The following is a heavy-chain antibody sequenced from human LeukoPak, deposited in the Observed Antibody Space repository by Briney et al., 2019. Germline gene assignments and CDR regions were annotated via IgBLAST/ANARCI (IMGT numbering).Heavy chain of an antibody. CDR1: GVSFSGYY. V-gene: IGHV4-34*01. CDR3: ARGRYFDWLLSYYFDC. Sequence: SRTLSLSCAVSGVSFSGYYWSWVRQPPGQGLEWSGEINHSGSTNYNPALKSRVTISVDTSNNQCSLRLSSVTAADTAVYYCARGRYFDWLLSYYFDCWGQGALVTVSS. J-gene: IGHJ4*02. D-gene: IGHD3-9*01. CDR2: INHSGST.